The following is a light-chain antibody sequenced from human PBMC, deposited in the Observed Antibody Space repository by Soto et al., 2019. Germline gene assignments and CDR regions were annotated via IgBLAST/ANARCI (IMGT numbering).Light chain of an antibody. J-gene: IGKJ4*01. CDR2: ATS. Sequence: DIQMTQSPSSLSASVGDRVTITCRASQSISRYLNWYQQKPGKAPELLIYATSNLQSEVPSRFTGSGSGPDFTLTVNILQPEDFATYYCQQSYSTPFTFGGGTKVEIK. CDR1: QSISRY. CDR3: QQSYSTPFT. V-gene: IGKV1-39*01.